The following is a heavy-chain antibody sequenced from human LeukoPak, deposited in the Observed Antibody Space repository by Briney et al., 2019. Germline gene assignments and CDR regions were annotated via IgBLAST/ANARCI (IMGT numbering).Heavy chain of an antibody. CDR1: GGSISSYY. CDR2: IYYSGSN. D-gene: IGHD3-3*02. J-gene: IGHJ5*02. CDR3: ARDLSPNWFDP. Sequence: SETLSLTCTVSGGSISSYYWSWIRQPPGKGLEWIGYIYYSGSNNYNPSLKSRVTISVDTSKNQFSLKLSSVTAADTAVYYCARDLSPNWFDPWGQGTLVTVSS. V-gene: IGHV4-59*01.